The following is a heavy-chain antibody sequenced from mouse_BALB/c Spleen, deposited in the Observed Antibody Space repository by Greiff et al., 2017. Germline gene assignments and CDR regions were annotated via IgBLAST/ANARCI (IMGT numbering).Heavy chain of an antibody. CDR3: ARSITTVDYYAMDY. V-gene: IGHV14-3*02. CDR2: IDPANGNT. J-gene: IGHJ4*01. Sequence: EVKLVESGAELVKPGASVKLSCTASGFNIKDTYMHWVKQRPEQGLEWIGRIDPANGNTKYDPKFQGKATITADTSSNTAYLQLSSLTSEDTAVYYCARSITTVDYYAMDYWGQGTSVTVSS. CDR1: GFNIKDTY. D-gene: IGHD1-1*01.